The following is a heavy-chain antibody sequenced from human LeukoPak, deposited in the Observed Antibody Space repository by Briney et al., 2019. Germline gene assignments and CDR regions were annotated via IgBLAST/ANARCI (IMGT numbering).Heavy chain of an antibody. J-gene: IGHJ3*01. D-gene: IGHD3-9*01. CDR1: GGSFMGYS. Sequence: SETLSLTCAVYGGSFMGYSWTWIRQSPGMGLEWIGEINHTGTSNYNPSLKNRVAMSIDTSKNQFSLNLSSVTAADTAVYYCARPHNYDPLTGYTRRYAFGVWGQGTLVTVSS. CDR2: INHTGTS. V-gene: IGHV4-34*01. CDR3: ARPHNYDPLTGYTRRYAFGV.